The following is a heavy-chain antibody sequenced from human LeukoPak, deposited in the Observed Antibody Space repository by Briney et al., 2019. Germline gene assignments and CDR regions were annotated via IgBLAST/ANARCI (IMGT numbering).Heavy chain of an antibody. V-gene: IGHV4-34*01. CDR1: GGSFSGYY. CDR2: INHSGST. Sequence: PSETLSLTCAVYGGSFSGYYWSWLRQPQGKGLEWIGEINHSGSTNYNPSLKSRVSISVDSSKNQFSLKVSSVTAADTAVYYCARGSDTAAGLYWGQGTLVTVSS. D-gene: IGHD6-13*01. J-gene: IGHJ4*02. CDR3: ARGSDTAAGLY.